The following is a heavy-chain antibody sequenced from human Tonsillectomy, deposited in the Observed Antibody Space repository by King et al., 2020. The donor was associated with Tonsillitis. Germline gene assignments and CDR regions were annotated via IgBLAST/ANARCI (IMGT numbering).Heavy chain of an antibody. CDR1: GFTFSSFT. J-gene: IGHJ4*02. V-gene: IGHV3-21*06. Sequence: VQLVESGGGLVKPGGSLRLSCAASGFTFSSFTMNWVRQAPGRGLEGVSSISSRSEHIFYADSLEGRFTISRDNAKNLLYLQMNSLSAEDTAVYFCAKTPGSFDYSFDKWGQGTPVTVSS. D-gene: IGHD3-10*01. CDR2: ISSRSEHI. CDR3: AKTPGSFDYSFDK.